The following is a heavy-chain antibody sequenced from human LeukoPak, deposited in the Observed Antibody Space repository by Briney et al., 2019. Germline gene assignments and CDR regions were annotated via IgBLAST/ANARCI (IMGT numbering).Heavy chain of an antibody. J-gene: IGHJ4*02. D-gene: IGHD3-22*01. CDR1: GYTFTDYY. CDR3: AREYYDSSAYNQEAIDY. V-gene: IGHV1-2*02. CDR2: INPNSGGT. Sequence: GASVKVSCKASGYTFTDYYMHWVRQAPGQGLEWLGWINPNSGGTNYAQKFQGRVTMTRGTSISTAYMELSRLRSDDTAVYYCAREYYDSSAYNQEAIDYWGQGTLVTVSS.